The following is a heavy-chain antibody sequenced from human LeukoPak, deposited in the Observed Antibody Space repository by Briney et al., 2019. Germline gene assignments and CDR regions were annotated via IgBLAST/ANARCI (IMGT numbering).Heavy chain of an antibody. Sequence: PGWSLRLSCAASGFTFSSYDMHWVRQAPGKGLVWVAVISHDGSKKHCADSVKGRFTISRDNSKNTLYLQMNSLRAEDTAVYYCAKDGLERSSSWFDYGLDVWGQGTTVTVSS. V-gene: IGHV3-30*18. CDR2: ISHDGSKK. D-gene: IGHD6-13*01. CDR1: GFTFSSYD. CDR3: AKDGLERSSSWFDYGLDV. J-gene: IGHJ6*02.